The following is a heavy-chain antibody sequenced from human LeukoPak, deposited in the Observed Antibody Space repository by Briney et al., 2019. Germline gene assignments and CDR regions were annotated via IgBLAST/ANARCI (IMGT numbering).Heavy chain of an antibody. J-gene: IGHJ5*02. CDR1: GGSISSHNW. V-gene: IGHV4-4*02. D-gene: IGHD4-11*01. CDR2: IYHSGST. Sequence: PSGTLSLTCAVSGGSISSHNWWSWVRQPPGKGLEWIGEIYHSGSTNYNPSLKSRVTISVDTSKNQFSLKLSSVTAADTAVYYCARDSSSTTTVRGNWFDPWGQGTLVTVSS. CDR3: ARDSSSTTTVRGNWFDP.